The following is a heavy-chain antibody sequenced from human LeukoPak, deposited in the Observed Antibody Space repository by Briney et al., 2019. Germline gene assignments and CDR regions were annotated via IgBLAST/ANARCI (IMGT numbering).Heavy chain of an antibody. V-gene: IGHV3-23*01. CDR3: AKESLPHRGYYFDS. CDR1: GFTFSAYA. J-gene: IGHJ4*02. CDR2: ISEDGGAS. Sequence: GGSLRLSCAASGFTFSAYAMSWVRQAPGKGLEWVSAISEDGGASLYADSVKGRFTISRDNSENTVSLQVNSLRAGDTAVYFCAKESLPHRGYYFDSWGRGTLITVSS. D-gene: IGHD3-22*01.